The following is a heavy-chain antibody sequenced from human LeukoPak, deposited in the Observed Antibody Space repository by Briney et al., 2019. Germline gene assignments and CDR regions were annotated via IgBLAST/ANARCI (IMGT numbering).Heavy chain of an antibody. CDR2: INPNSGDT. J-gene: IGHJ4*02. V-gene: IGHV1-2*02. Sequence: ASVKVSCKASGYTFTDYYIHWVRQAPGQGLEWMGWINPNSGDTKYAQNIQVSVTMTRDTSISTAYMELSRLKSDDTAVYYCARGSGLGVDTEIVAYEYWGQGTPVTVSS. D-gene: IGHD5-18*01. CDR1: GYTFTDYY. CDR3: ARGSGLGVDTEIVAYEY.